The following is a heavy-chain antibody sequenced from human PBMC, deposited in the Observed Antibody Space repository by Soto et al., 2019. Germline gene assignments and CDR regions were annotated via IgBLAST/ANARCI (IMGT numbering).Heavy chain of an antibody. Sequence: GGSLRLSCAASGFTFSNYWMHWVRQVPGKGLVWVSRVNSDGTSTSYADSVKGRFTISRDNAKNTLDLQMNSLRAEDTAVYYCARDPGRCGWYDYWGQGTLVTVSS. D-gene: IGHD6-19*01. V-gene: IGHV3-74*01. CDR1: GFTFSNYW. CDR2: VNSDGTST. CDR3: ARDPGRCGWYDY. J-gene: IGHJ4*02.